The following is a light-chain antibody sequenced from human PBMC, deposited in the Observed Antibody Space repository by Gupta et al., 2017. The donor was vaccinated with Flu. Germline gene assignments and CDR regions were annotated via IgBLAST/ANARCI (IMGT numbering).Light chain of an antibody. CDR1: QVINRY. V-gene: IGKV1-9*01. CDR2: AAC. CDR3: QHITTYL. Sequence: DIQLTQSPFLLSASVGDRVTITCRASQVINRYLAWYQQKPGKAPKLLIYAACTLQNGVPLRFSGSGSETEFTLTISRLQHEDFYNYYYQHITTYLFGQGTKVEIK. J-gene: IGKJ2*01.